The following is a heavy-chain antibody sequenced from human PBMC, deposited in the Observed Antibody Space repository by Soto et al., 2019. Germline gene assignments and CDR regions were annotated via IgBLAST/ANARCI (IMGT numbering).Heavy chain of an antibody. V-gene: IGHV4-30-4*01. CDR2: IYYSGST. CDR1: GGSISSGDYY. J-gene: IGHJ4*02. Sequence: SETLSLTCTVSGGSISSGDYYWSWIRQPPGKGLEWIGYIYYSGSTYYTPSLKSRVTISVDTSKNQFSLKLSSVTAADTAVYYCARAVEMATILWGYFDYWGQGTLVTVSS. CDR3: ARAVEMATILWGYFDY. D-gene: IGHD3-16*01.